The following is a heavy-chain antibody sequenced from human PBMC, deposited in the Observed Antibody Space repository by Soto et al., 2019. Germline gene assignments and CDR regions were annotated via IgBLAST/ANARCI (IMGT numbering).Heavy chain of an antibody. CDR2: INPSRGTT. CDR3: AXSYISSSYWFDP. J-gene: IGHJ5*02. D-gene: IGHD6-6*01. V-gene: IGHV1-46*01. CDR1: GYTFITYF. Sequence: QVQLVQSGAEVKKPGASVKVSCKASGYTFITYFMHWVRQAPGQGLEWMGVINPSRGTTTYAQKXXXXXXXXXXXXXXXXXXXXXXXXXXXXAMYYCAXSYISSSYWFDPWGQGTLVTVSS.